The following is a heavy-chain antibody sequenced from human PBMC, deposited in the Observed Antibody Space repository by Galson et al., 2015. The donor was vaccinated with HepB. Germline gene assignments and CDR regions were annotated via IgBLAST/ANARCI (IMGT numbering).Heavy chain of an antibody. CDR1: GYAFTGYY. D-gene: IGHD6-19*01. CDR2: INPNSGGT. J-gene: IGHJ3*02. Sequence: SVKVSCKASGYAFTGYYMHWVRQAPGQGLEWMGWINPNSGGTNYAQKFQGRVTMTRDTSISTAYMELSRLRSDDTAVYYCARVFKRDRVGWSNAFDIWGQGTMVTVSS. V-gene: IGHV1-2*02. CDR3: ARVFKRDRVGWSNAFDI.